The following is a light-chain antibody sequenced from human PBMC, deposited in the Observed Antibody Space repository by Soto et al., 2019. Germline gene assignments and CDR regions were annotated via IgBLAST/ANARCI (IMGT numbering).Light chain of an antibody. V-gene: IGKV1-5*01. J-gene: IGKJ1*01. CDR3: QQYQSYSRT. CDR2: DAS. Sequence: DIQMTQSPSTLSASVGDRVTITCRASQSISSWLAWYQQKPGKAPKLLIYDASSLESGVPSRFSGSGSGTEFPLTISSLKPDDFATYYCQQYQSYSRTFGQGTKVEIK. CDR1: QSISSW.